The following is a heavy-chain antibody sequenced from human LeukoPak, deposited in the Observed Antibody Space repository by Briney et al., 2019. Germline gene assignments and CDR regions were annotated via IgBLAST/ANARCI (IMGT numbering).Heavy chain of an antibody. D-gene: IGHD3-3*01. V-gene: IGHV3-23*01. J-gene: IGHJ6*02. Sequence: GGSLRLSCAASGFTFSDYYMSWVRQAPGKGLEWVSAISGSGGSTYYADSVKGRFTISRDSSKNTLYLQMNSLRAEDTAVYYCAKDEIHYDFWGGYPDVWGQGTTVTVSS. CDR1: GFTFSDYY. CDR3: AKDEIHYDFWGGYPDV. CDR2: ISGSGGST.